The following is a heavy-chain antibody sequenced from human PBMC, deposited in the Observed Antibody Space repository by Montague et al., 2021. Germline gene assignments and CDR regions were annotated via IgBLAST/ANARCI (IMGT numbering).Heavy chain of an antibody. Sequence: SETLSLTCTVSGDSISSWYWSWIRQPPGKGLEWIGSVYYSGSTNYNPSLKSRVTMSADTSKNQVSLKLNSVTAADTAVYYCARQGFYAGGGFFIWGQGTLVTVSS. J-gene: IGHJ4*02. D-gene: IGHD2/OR15-2a*01. CDR3: ARQGFYAGGGFFI. CDR2: VYYSGST. V-gene: IGHV4-59*01. CDR1: GDSISSWY.